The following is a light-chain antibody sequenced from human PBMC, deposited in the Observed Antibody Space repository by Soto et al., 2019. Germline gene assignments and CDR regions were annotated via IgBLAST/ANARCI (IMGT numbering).Light chain of an antibody. V-gene: IGKV3-20*01. CDR1: QSVSSSY. J-gene: IGKJ5*01. CDR2: AAS. Sequence: EIVLTQSPGTLSLSPGERATLSCRASQSVSSSYLAWYQQTPGQTPRLLIYAASSRATGIPDRFSGRGSGTDFTLTISRLEPEDFAVYFCQQYAGPPTTFGQGTRLEI. CDR3: QQYAGPPTT.